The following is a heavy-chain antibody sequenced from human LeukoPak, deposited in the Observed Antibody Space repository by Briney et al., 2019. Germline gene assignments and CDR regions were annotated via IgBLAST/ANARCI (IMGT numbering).Heavy chain of an antibody. Sequence: GGSLRLSCTASGFSFNRYSMNWVRQAPGKGLEWVAVISYDGSNKYYAGSVKGRFTISRDNSKNTLYLQMNSLRAEDTAVYYCARDRYYYDSSGYFFDYWGQGTLVTVSS. CDR1: GFSFNRYS. V-gene: IGHV3-30*03. D-gene: IGHD3-22*01. J-gene: IGHJ4*02. CDR3: ARDRYYYDSSGYFFDY. CDR2: ISYDGSNK.